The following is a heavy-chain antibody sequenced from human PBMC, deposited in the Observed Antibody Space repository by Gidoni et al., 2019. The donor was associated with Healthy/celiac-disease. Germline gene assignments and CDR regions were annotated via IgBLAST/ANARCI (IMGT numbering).Heavy chain of an antibody. J-gene: IGHJ6*02. CDR1: VCSLSSYS. CDR3: ARGPLPHYYYGMDV. Sequence: QVQLQESGPGLVKPSAPLSLTCTVSVCSLSSYSWSWIRQPPGKGLEWIGYIYYSGSTNYNPSLKSRVTISVDTSKNQFSLKLSSVTAADTAVYYCARGPLPHYYYGMDVWGQGTTVTVSS. V-gene: IGHV4-59*01. CDR2: IYYSGST.